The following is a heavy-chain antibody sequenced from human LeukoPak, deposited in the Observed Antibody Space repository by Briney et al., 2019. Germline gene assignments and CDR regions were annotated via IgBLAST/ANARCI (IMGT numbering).Heavy chain of an antibody. CDR2: ISSSSSYI. J-gene: IGHJ4*02. CDR3: ARESGGWYWTPRYLSPYYFDY. CDR1: GFTFSSYS. D-gene: IGHD6-19*01. Sequence: GGSPRLSCAASGFTFSSYSMNWVRQAPGKGLEWVLSISSSSSYIYYADSVKGRFTISRDNAKNSLYLQMNSLRAEDTAVYYCARESGGWYWTPRYLSPYYFDYWGQGTLVTVSS. V-gene: IGHV3-21*01.